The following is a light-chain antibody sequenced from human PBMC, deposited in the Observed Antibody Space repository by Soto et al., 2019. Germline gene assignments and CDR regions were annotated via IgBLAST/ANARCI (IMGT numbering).Light chain of an antibody. Sequence: IQLTQSQSSLSASVGERVTLTCLASQGISSALAWYQQKPGKLPKLLIYAASILQSGVPSRFSGSGSGTDFTLTISSLQPEDVAIYYCQKFTSAPFTFGGGTKVDI. CDR3: QKFTSAPFT. J-gene: IGKJ4*01. V-gene: IGKV1-27*01. CDR2: AAS. CDR1: QGISSA.